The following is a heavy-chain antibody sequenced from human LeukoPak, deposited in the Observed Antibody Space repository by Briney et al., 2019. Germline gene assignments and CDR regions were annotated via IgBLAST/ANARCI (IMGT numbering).Heavy chain of an antibody. CDR1: GGSISSYY. Sequence: SETLSLTCTVSGGSISSYYWSWIRQPAGKGLEWIGRIYTSGSTNCNPSLKSRVTMSVDTSKNQFSLKLSSVTAAATAVYYCARAGRITMVRGVTRVYNWFDPWGQGTLVTVSS. J-gene: IGHJ5*02. CDR3: ARAGRITMVRGVTRVYNWFDP. V-gene: IGHV4-4*07. D-gene: IGHD3-10*01. CDR2: IYTSGST.